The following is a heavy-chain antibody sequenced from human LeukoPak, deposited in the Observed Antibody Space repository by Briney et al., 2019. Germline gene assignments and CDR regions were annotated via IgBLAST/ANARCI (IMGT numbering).Heavy chain of an antibody. V-gene: IGHV3-30*18. D-gene: IGHD6-13*01. CDR1: GFTFSSYG. CDR3: AKEIRNSSSWTFDC. J-gene: IGHJ4*02. CDR2: ISYDGSNK. Sequence: GGSLRLSCAASGFTFSSYGMHWVRQAPGKGLEWVAVISYDGSNKYYADSVKGRFTISRDNSKNTVYLQMNSLRAEDTALYYCAKEIRNSSSWTFDCWGQGTLVTVSS.